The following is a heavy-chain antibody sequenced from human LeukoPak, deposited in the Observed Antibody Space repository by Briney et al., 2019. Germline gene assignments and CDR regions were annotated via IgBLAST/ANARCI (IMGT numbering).Heavy chain of an antibody. CDR1: GGSISSYY. D-gene: IGHD1-26*01. J-gene: IGHJ4*02. Sequence: SETLSLTCTVSGGSISSYYWSWMRQPPGKGLEWIGYIYYSGSTNYNPSLKSRVTISVDTSKNQFSLKLSSVTAADTAVYYCARSPGWEGFDYWGQGTLVTVSS. CDR2: IYYSGST. CDR3: ARSPGWEGFDY. V-gene: IGHV4-59*01.